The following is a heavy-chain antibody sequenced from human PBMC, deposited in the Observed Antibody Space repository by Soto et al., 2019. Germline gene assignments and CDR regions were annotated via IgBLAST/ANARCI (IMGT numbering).Heavy chain of an antibody. CDR1: GGSISSSSYY. D-gene: IGHD3-22*01. V-gene: IGHV4-39*01. CDR2: VYYGGST. CDR3: AGGDYYHSSGYYFYYYTMDV. J-gene: IGHJ6*02. Sequence: SETLSLTCTVSGGSISSSSYYWGWIRQPPGKGLERFVNVYYGGSTYYNPSLKSRVTISVETSKSQFSLKLSSVTAADTAVYYCAGGDYYHSSGYYFYYYTMDVWGQGTTVTVSS.